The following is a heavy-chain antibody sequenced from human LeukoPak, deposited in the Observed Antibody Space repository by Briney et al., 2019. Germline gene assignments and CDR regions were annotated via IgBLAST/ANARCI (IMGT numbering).Heavy chain of an antibody. CDR3: ARPPAGPPYYYMDV. Sequence: SETLSLTCTVSSGSITNYYWSWIRQPPGKGLEWIGYIYYSGSTNYNPSLRSRVTISVDTSKNQFSLNLTSVTAADTAVYYCARPPAGPPYYYMDVWGKGTTVTVSS. V-gene: IGHV4-59*01. CDR1: SGSITNYY. CDR2: IYYSGST. J-gene: IGHJ6*03.